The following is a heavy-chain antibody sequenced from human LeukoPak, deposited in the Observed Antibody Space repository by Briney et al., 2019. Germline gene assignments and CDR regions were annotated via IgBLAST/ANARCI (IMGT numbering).Heavy chain of an antibody. CDR1: GFAFSSYG. Sequence: PGRSLRLSCAASGFAFSSYGMHWVRQAPGKGLEWVAVIWYDGSNKYYADSVKGRFTISRDNSKNTLYPQMNSLRAEDTAVYYCAKDPGDSSGYYYAPVDYWGQGTLVTVSS. CDR2: IWYDGSNK. V-gene: IGHV3-33*06. D-gene: IGHD3-22*01. J-gene: IGHJ4*02. CDR3: AKDPGDSSGYYYAPVDY.